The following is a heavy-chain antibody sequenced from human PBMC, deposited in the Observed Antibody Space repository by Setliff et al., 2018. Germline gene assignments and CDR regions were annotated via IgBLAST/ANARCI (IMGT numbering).Heavy chain of an antibody. CDR3: ARAGLAAAGRKGVFDH. J-gene: IGHJ4*02. CDR1: GYSFTSHY. CDR2: VNPGGLTS. V-gene: IGHV1-46*01. D-gene: IGHD6-25*01. Sequence: ASVKVSCKTSGYSFTSHYMHWVRQAPGQGLEWMGIVNPGGLTSSSTQKFEGRVTMTRDTSTSTVFMELNSLTSDDTAVYYCARAGLAAAGRKGVFDHWGQGTLVTVSS.